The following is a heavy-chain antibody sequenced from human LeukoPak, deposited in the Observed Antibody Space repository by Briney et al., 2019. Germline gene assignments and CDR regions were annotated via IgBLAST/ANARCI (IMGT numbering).Heavy chain of an antibody. CDR2: INYSGNR. CDR1: GGSISGSHYY. D-gene: IGHD3-22*01. Sequence: SETLPLTCSVSGGSISGSHYYWAWIRQPPGKGLEWIAIINYSGNRYYNPSLRSRATISVDTSTNQFSLNLNSVTAKETAVYYCARGYDYWGQGTLVTVSS. CDR3: ARGYDY. J-gene: IGHJ4*02. V-gene: IGHV4-39*01.